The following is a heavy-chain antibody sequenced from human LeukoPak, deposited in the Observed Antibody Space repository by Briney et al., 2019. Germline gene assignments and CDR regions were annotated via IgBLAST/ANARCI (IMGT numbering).Heavy chain of an antibody. CDR2: IKSKTDGGTT. CDR1: GFTFNNAW. V-gene: IGHV3-15*01. D-gene: IGHD2-2*01. CDR3: TTDKIPRVVPAAPTFDY. Sequence: GGSLRLSCAASGFTFNNAWMSWVRQAPGKGLEWVGRIKSKTDGGTTDYAAPVKGRFTISRDDSKNTLYLQMNSLKTEDTAVYYCTTDKIPRVVPAAPTFDYWGQGTLVTVSS. J-gene: IGHJ4*02.